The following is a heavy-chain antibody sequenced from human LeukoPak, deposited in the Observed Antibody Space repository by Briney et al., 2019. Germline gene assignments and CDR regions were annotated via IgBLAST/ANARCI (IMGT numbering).Heavy chain of an antibody. Sequence: LSLTCTVSGGSGSSNTYYWGWIRQAPGKGLEWVAVISYDGSNKYYADSVKGRFTISRDNSKNTLYLQMNSLRAEDTAVYYCAGSGSNPTYYYYHGMGVWGQGTTVTVSS. J-gene: IGHJ6*02. V-gene: IGHV3-30-3*01. D-gene: IGHD1-26*01. CDR2: ISYDGSNK. CDR1: GGSGSSNT. CDR3: AGSGSNPTYYYYHGMGV.